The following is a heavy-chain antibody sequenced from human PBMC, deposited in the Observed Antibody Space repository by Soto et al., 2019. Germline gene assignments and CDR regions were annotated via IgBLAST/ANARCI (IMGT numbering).Heavy chain of an antibody. V-gene: IGHV1-18*01. CDR2: ISLYSDGT. CDR3: ARVVPGAEAWFGP. Sequence: ASVNVSCKTSVYTFSSYAITWVRQAPGQPLEWLGWISLYSDGTNYAQKFQGRVSMTTDTSTTTAYMELRSLRSDDTAVYYCARVVPGAEAWFGPWGQGTLVTV. J-gene: IGHJ5*02. D-gene: IGHD2-2*01. CDR1: VYTFSSYA.